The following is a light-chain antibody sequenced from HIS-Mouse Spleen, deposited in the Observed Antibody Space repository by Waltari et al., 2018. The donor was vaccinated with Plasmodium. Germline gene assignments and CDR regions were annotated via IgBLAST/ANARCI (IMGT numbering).Light chain of an antibody. CDR2: GAS. Sequence: DIVMTQSPATLSVSPGERATLPCRASQSVSSNLAWYQQKPGQAPRLLIYGASTRATGIPARFSGGGSGTEFTLTISSLQSEDFAVYYCQQYNNWSFTFGPGTKVDIK. J-gene: IGKJ3*01. V-gene: IGKV3-15*01. CDR1: QSVSSN. CDR3: QQYNNWSFT.